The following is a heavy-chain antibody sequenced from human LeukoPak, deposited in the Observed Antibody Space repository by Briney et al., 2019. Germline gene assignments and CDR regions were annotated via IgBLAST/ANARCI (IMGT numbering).Heavy chain of an antibody. J-gene: IGHJ4*02. D-gene: IGHD3-22*01. CDR3: ALPRYDSSGYYG. CDR1: GFTFSSYS. V-gene: IGHV3-21*01. Sequence: GSLRLSCAASGFTFSSYSMNWVRQAPGKGLEWVSSISSSSSYIYYADSVKGRFTISRDNAKNSLYLQMNSLRAEDTAVYYCALPRYDSSGYYGWGQGTLVTVSS. CDR2: ISSSSSYI.